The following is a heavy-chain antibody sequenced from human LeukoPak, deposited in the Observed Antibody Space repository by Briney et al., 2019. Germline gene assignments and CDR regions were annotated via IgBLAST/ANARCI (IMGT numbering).Heavy chain of an antibody. Sequence: GGSLRLSCAASGFTFSDYYMSWIRQAPGKGLEWVSYISSSGSTRYYADSVKGRFTISRDNAKNSLYLQMNSLRAEDTAVYYCARDLRMFPPRYDYWGQGTLVTVSS. CDR3: ARDLRMFPPRYDY. J-gene: IGHJ4*02. D-gene: IGHD3-10*02. CDR2: ISSSGSTR. V-gene: IGHV3-11*01. CDR1: GFTFSDYY.